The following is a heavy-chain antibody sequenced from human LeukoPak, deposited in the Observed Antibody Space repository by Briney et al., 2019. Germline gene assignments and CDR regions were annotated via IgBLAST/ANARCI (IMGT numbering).Heavy chain of an antibody. V-gene: IGHV1-46*01. D-gene: IGHD1-26*01. CDR3: ARDNSVGETAWWFDP. CDR1: GYSFTIYY. Sequence: ASVKVSCKASGYSFTIYYMHWVRQAPGQGLEWMGLINPSGSSTTYAQRFQGRVTMTRDISTSTDYMELTSLTSDDTAMYYCARDNSVGETAWWFDPWGQGTLVTVSS. CDR2: INPSGSST. J-gene: IGHJ5*02.